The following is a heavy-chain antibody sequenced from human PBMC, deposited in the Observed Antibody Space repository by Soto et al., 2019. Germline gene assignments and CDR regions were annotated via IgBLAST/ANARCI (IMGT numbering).Heavy chain of an antibody. CDR3: AGTGGYCSGGSCWGRYGMDG. CDR1: GFTFSSYG. Sequence: QVQLVESGGGVVQPGRSLRLSCAASGFTFSSYGMHWVRQAPGKGLEWVAVIWYDGSNKYYADSVKGRFTISRDNSKNTLYLQMNSLRAEDTAVYYCAGTGGYCSGGSCWGRYGMDGWGQGTTVTVSS. CDR2: IWYDGSNK. V-gene: IGHV3-33*01. J-gene: IGHJ6*02. D-gene: IGHD2-15*01.